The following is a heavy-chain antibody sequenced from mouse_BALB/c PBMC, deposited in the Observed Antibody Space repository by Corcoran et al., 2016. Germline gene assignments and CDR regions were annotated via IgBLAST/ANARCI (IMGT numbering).Heavy chain of an antibody. V-gene: IGHV9-1*02. Sequence: QIQLVQSGPELKKPGETVKISCKASGYTFTNYGMNWVKQAPGKGLKWMGWINTYTGEPTYADDFKGRFAFSLETSASTAYLQINNLKNEDMATYFCARYCYYSCDLDYWGQGTTVTVSS. CDR2: INTYTGEP. CDR3: ARYCYYSCDLDY. D-gene: IGHD1-1*01. J-gene: IGHJ2*01. CDR1: GYTFTNYG.